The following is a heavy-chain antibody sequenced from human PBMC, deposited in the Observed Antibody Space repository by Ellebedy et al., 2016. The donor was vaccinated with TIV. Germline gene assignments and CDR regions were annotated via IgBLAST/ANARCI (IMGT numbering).Heavy chain of an antibody. V-gene: IGHV3-23*01. J-gene: IGHJ4*02. D-gene: IGHD1-7*01. Sequence: GESLKISCAASGFTFSGYAMSWVRQAPGKGLEWVSGINSRGGTTSYTDSVKGRFTISRDNAKNSLYLQMNSLRAEDTAVYYCASWDNWNYALDYWGQGTLVTVSS. CDR3: ASWDNWNYALDY. CDR2: INSRGGTT. CDR1: GFTFSGYA.